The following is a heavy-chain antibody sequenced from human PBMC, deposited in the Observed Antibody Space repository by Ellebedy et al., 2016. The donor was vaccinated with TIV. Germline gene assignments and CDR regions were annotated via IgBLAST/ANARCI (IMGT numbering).Heavy chain of an antibody. V-gene: IGHV3-7*03. CDR2: IKQGGSEK. CDR1: GFTFRNYA. D-gene: IGHD5-12*01. J-gene: IGHJ4*02. Sequence: GGSLRLSCAASGFTFRNYAMTWVRQAPGKGLEWVATIKQGGSEKYYVDSVKGRFTISRDYSKNTLYLQMNSLRAEDTAVYYCARDLGHSGYDLFDYWGQGTLVTVSS. CDR3: ARDLGHSGYDLFDY.